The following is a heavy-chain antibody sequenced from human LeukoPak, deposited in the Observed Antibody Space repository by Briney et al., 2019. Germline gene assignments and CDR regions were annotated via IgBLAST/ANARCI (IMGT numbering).Heavy chain of an antibody. CDR1: GGTFSSYA. CDR3: ARGGSYGYRYYFDY. Sequence: SVKVSCKASGGTFSSYAISWVRQAPGQGLEWMGGIIPIFGTANYAQKFLGRVTITADESTSTAYMELSSLRSEDTAVYYCARGGSYGYRYYFDYWGQGTLVTVSS. D-gene: IGHD5-18*01. V-gene: IGHV1-69*01. CDR2: IIPIFGTA. J-gene: IGHJ4*02.